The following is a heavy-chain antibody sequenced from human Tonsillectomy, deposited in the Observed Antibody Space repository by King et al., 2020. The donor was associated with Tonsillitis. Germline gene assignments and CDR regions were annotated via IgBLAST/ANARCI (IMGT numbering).Heavy chain of an antibody. V-gene: IGHV2-26*01. J-gene: IGHJ3*02. Sequence: TLKESGPVLVKPTETLTLTCTVSGFSLSNARMGVSWIRQPPGKALEWLAHIFSNDEKSYSTSLKSRLTISKDTSKSQVVLTMTSMDPVDTATYYCARIRGASSGWYFAFDIWGQGTMVTVSS. CDR3: ARIRGASSGWYFAFDI. D-gene: IGHD6-19*01. CDR1: GFSLSNARMG. CDR2: IFSNDEK.